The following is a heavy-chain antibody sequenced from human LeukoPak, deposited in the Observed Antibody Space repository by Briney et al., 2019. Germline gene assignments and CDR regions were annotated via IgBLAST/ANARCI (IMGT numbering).Heavy chain of an antibody. CDR3: ARVGSGWTLFDY. D-gene: IGHD6-19*01. CDR1: GGSISSSSYY. Sequence: SETLSLTCTVSGGSISSSSYYWGWIRQPPGKGLEWIGSIYYSGNTYYNPSLRSRISISVNTSKNQFSLKLNSVTAADTAVYYCARVGSGWTLFDYWGQGTLVTVSS. CDR2: IYYSGNT. V-gene: IGHV4-39*07. J-gene: IGHJ4*02.